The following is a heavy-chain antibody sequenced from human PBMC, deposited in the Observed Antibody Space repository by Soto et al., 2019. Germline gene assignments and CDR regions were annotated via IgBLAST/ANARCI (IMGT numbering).Heavy chain of an antibody. CDR3: ARAGSSSWDYYYGMDV. CDR1: GGSFSGYY. J-gene: IGHJ6*02. V-gene: IGHV4-34*01. D-gene: IGHD6-13*01. Sequence: QVQLQQWGAGLLKPSETLSLTCAVYGGSFSGYYWSWIRQPPGKGLEWVGEINHSGSTNYNPALKSRVIISVDTSKNQFSLKVSSVTAADTAVYYCARAGSSSWDYYYGMDVWGQGTTVTVSS. CDR2: INHSGST.